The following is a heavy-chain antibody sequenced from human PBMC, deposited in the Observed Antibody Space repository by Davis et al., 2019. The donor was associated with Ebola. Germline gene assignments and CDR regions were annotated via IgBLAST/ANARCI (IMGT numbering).Heavy chain of an antibody. D-gene: IGHD1-1*01. V-gene: IGHV3-48*02. CDR1: GFTFSGHT. J-gene: IGHJ4*02. CDR3: ARGAGTGYYDA. Sequence: PGGSLRLSCAASGFTFSGHTMNWVRQAPGKGLEWVSYINSNSGSTYYTDSVKGRFTISRDNAKNSLFLQMNGLRDEDTAVYYCARGAGTGYYDAWGPGILVTVSS. CDR2: INSNSGST.